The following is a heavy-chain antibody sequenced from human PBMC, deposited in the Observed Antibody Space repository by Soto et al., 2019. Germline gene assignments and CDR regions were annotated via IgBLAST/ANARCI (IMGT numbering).Heavy chain of an antibody. J-gene: IGHJ4*02. CDR2: INPNSGGT. Sequence: QVLLLQSGAEVKKPGASVKVSCKASGYTFSGFYMHWVRQAPGQGLEWMGWINPNSGGTKSAEKFQGRVTMTRDTSISTAYMELSRLTSDDTAAYYCASAAVTGTAGLDFWGQGTQVTVSS. CDR1: GYTFSGFY. D-gene: IGHD6-19*01. CDR3: ASAAVTGTAGLDF. V-gene: IGHV1-2*02.